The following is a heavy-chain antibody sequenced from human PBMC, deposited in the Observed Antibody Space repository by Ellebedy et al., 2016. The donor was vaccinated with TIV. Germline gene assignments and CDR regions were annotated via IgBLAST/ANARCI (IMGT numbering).Heavy chain of an antibody. CDR3: ARGRTAQWELDASDI. J-gene: IGHJ3*02. CDR2: ISPYFRNT. Sequence: AASVKVSCKASGYIFSDYGIGWVRQAPGQGLEWMGWISPYFRNTNYARRIQGRVTLTADTSTSTAYMEMRSLRSDDTAVYYCARGRTAQWELDASDIWGQGTMVTVSS. V-gene: IGHV1-18*01. CDR1: GYIFSDYG. D-gene: IGHD1-26*01.